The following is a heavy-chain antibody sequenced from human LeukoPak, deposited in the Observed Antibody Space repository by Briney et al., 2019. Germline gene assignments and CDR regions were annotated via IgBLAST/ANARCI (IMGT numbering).Heavy chain of an antibody. Sequence: PSETLSLTCAVSGGSFSGYYWTWIRQPPEKGLEWIGEINHSGSANYNPSLMSRVTISLDTSKNHFSLNLSSVTAADTAVYYCARGQGTVTTHWGQGTLVTVSS. V-gene: IGHV4-34*01. CDR1: GGSFSGYY. CDR3: ARGQGTVTTH. D-gene: IGHD4-11*01. CDR2: INHSGSA. J-gene: IGHJ4*02.